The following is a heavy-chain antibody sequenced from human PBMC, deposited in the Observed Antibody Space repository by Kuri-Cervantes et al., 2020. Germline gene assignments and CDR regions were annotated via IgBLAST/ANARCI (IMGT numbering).Heavy chain of an antibody. CDR2: IYHSGST. J-gene: IGHJ5*02. CDR3: ARTAVSPALVDNWFDP. D-gene: IGHD6-19*01. Sequence: SETLSLTCNVSGVSINRNSWYWSWIRQSAGKGLEWIGRIYHSGSTSYNPSFRSRVAISVDTSRTQFSLRLSSLTAADTAVYYCARTAVSPALVDNWFDPWGPGTLVTVSS. V-gene: IGHV4-61*02. CDR1: GVSINRNSWY.